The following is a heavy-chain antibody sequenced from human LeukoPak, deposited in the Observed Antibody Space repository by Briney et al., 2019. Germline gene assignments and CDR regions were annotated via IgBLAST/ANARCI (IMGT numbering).Heavy chain of an antibody. J-gene: IGHJ4*02. Sequence: GGSLRLSCAASGFTFSSYDMHWVRQAPGKGLEWVAFMQYDGSIKYYADSVKGRLTISRDNSKNTLYLQMDSLRADDTAVYFCARDSIRQQLYYFDYWGRGTLVTVSS. CDR2: MQYDGSIK. V-gene: IGHV3-30*02. CDR3: ARDSIRQQLYYFDY. D-gene: IGHD6-13*01. CDR1: GFTFSSYD.